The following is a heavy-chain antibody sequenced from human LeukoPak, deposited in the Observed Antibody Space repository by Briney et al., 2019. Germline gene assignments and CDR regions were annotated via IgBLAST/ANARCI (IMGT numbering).Heavy chain of an antibody. Sequence: GGSLTLSCAASRFTFCSYGMMWVRQAPGEGREGGAFIRYEGSNKNYADCVKGRFTNSRDNSKNMLYLQMNSLRAEDTAVYYCAKDRTFWSGLLTYFDYWGQGTLVTVSS. J-gene: IGHJ4*02. CDR1: RFTFCSYG. CDR3: AKDRTFWSGLLTYFDY. D-gene: IGHD3-3*01. CDR2: IRYEGSNK. V-gene: IGHV3-30*02.